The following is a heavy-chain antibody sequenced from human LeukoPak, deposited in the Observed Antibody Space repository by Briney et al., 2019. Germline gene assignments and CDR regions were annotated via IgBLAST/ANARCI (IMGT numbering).Heavy chain of an antibody. J-gene: IGHJ3*02. CDR1: GYTFTSYG. D-gene: IGHD6-19*01. CDR2: ISAYNGNT. Sequence: ASVKVSCKASGYTFTSYGISWVRQAPGQGLEWMGWISAYNGNTNYAQKLQGRVTMTTDTSTSTAYMELRSLRSDDTAVYYCARDREWLVWYAFDIWGQGTMVTVSS. V-gene: IGHV1-18*01. CDR3: ARDREWLVWYAFDI.